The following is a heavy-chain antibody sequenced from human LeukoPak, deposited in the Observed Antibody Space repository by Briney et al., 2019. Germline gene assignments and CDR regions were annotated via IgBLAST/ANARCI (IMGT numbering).Heavy chain of an antibody. J-gene: IGHJ4*02. CDR2: IKQDGSVQ. CDR3: ARNWAVAGSSYFDY. Sequence: PGGSLRLSCTASGFTFSNYWMSWVRQAPGKGLEWVANIKQDGSVQYYVDSVKGRFTISRDNAKNSLYLQMNSLRAEDTAVYYCARNWAVAGSSYFDYWGQGTLVTVSS. V-gene: IGHV3-7*03. D-gene: IGHD6-19*01. CDR1: GFTFSNYW.